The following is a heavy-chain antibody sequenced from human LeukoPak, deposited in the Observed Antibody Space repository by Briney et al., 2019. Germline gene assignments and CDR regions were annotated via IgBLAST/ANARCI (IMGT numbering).Heavy chain of an antibody. CDR1: GFTFSSYA. V-gene: IGHV3-64*01. D-gene: IGHD6-13*01. Sequence: GGSLRLSCAASGFTFSSYAMHWVRQAPGKGLEYVSAISSNGGSTYYANSVKGRFTISRDNSKNTLYLQMGSLRAEDMAVYYCARAGSSWYYFDYWGQGTLVTVSS. J-gene: IGHJ4*02. CDR3: ARAGSSWYYFDY. CDR2: ISSNGGST.